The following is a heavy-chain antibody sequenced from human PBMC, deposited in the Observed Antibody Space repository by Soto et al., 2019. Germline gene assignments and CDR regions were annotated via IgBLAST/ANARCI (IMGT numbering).Heavy chain of an antibody. J-gene: IGHJ2*01. V-gene: IGHV4-39*01. D-gene: IGHD2-2*01. Sequence: QLQLQESGPGLVKPSETLSLTCTVSGGSISSSSYYWGWIRQPPGKGLEWIGSIYYSGSTYYNPSLNSRVTTSVDTSRNQFSLQLSSVTAAAPAVYYCARLAGRTSVGVWYFDLWGRGTLVTVSS. CDR2: IYYSGST. CDR3: ARLAGRTSVGVWYFDL. CDR1: GGSISSSSYY.